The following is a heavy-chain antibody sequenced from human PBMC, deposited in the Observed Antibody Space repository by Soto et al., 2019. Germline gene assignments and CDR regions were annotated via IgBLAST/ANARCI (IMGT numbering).Heavy chain of an antibody. D-gene: IGHD2-21*01. J-gene: IGHJ6*02. CDR2: ISSSSSYI. CDR1: GFTFSSYS. V-gene: IGHV3-21*01. CDR3: ARDLAEGVVVPYGMDV. Sequence: GESLKISCAASGFTFSSYSMNWVRQAPGKGLEWVSSISSSSSYIYYADSVKGRFTISRDNAKNSLYLQMNSLRAEDTAVYYCARDLAEGVVVPYGMDVWGQGTTVTVSS.